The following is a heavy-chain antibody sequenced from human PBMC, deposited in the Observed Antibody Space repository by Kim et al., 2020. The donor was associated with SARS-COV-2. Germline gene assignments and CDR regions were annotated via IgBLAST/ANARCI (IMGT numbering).Heavy chain of an antibody. CDR2: ISGSGGTT. J-gene: IGHJ4*02. Sequence: GGSLRLSCAASRFTMSNYVMSWVRQAPGKGLEWVSDISGSGGTTFYAVSVKGRFSISRDNSRNTLYLQMNSLRAEDTAVYYCASKTRYSSGADYWGQGTL. CDR3: ASKTRYSSGADY. V-gene: IGHV3-23*01. D-gene: IGHD6-19*01. CDR1: RFTMSNYV.